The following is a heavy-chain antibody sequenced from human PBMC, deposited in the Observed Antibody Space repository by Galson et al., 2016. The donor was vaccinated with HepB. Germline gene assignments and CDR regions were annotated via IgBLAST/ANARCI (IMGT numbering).Heavy chain of an antibody. Sequence: SLRLSCAASGFTFSNYALNWVRQAPGKGLEWVATISGNGVNTNYADSVKGRFTISRDNSKSTLYLQMNSLGAEDTAMFYCAKSRGGGLLWFGANDCWGQGTLVSVSS. V-gene: IGHV3-23*01. CDR2: ISGNGVNT. D-gene: IGHD3-10*01. CDR1: GFTFSNYA. J-gene: IGHJ4*02. CDR3: AKSRGGGLLWFGANDC.